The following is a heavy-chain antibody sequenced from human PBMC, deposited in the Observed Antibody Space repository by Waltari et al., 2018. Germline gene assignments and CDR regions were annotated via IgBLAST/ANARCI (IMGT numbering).Heavy chain of an antibody. Sequence: QVQLQESGPGLVKPSETLSLTCAVSGYSISSGYYWGWIRQPPGKGLGWIGSIYHSGRTYYNPSLKSRGTISVDTSKNQFSLKLSSVTAADTAVYYCARFKAAAGTDYFDYWGQGTLVTVSS. D-gene: IGHD6-13*01. J-gene: IGHJ4*02. CDR3: ARFKAAAGTDYFDY. CDR1: GYSISSGYY. V-gene: IGHV4-38-2*01. CDR2: IYHSGRT.